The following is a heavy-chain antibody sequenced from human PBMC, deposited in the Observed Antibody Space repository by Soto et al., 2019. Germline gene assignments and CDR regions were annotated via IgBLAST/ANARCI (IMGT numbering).Heavy chain of an antibody. J-gene: IGHJ5*02. CDR2: ISGSGGST. Sequence: GGSLRLSCAASGFTFSSFAMSWVRQAPGKGLDWVSAISGSGGSTYSADSVKGRFTIARDNSKNTLYLQMSSLRAEDTAVYYCAKDPSSTLYSSSSAPWGQGTLVTVSS. V-gene: IGHV3-23*01. D-gene: IGHD6-6*01. CDR3: AKDPSSTLYSSSSAP. CDR1: GFTFSSFA.